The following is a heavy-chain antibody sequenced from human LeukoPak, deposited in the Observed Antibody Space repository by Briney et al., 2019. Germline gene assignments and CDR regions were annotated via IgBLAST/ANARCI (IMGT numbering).Heavy chain of an antibody. Sequence: GGALRLSCAASGFTFSSYGMSWVRQAPGKGLEWVSAISGSGGSTYYADSMKGRFTISRDNSKNTLYLQMNSLRAEDTAVYYCAKDATAVVGTVYMDVWGKGTTVTISS. V-gene: IGHV3-23*01. J-gene: IGHJ6*03. CDR2: ISGSGGST. D-gene: IGHD6-13*01. CDR3: AKDATAVVGTVYMDV. CDR1: GFTFSSYG.